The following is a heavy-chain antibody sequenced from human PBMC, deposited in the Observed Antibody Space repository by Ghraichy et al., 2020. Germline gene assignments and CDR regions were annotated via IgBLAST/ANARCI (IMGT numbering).Heavy chain of an antibody. V-gene: IGHV3-30*18. CDR1: GFTFSSYG. Sequence: GGYLRLSCAAAGFTFSSYGMQWVRQAPGKGLEWVAVVSHDGTVTYYKDSVKGRFTISRDNSENTLYLQMNSLRPEDTAVYYCAKERNRYASSSFDYWGQGTLVAVSS. CDR3: AKERNRYASSSFDY. CDR2: VSHDGTVT. D-gene: IGHD6-6*01. J-gene: IGHJ4*02.